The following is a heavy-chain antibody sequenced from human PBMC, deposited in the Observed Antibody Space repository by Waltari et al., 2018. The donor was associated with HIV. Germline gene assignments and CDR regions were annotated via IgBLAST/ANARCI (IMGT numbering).Heavy chain of an antibody. D-gene: IGHD3-16*01. J-gene: IGHJ3*02. Sequence: QVQLVQSGAEVKKPGASVKVSCKASGYTFTGYYMHWVRQAPGQGLEWMGWINPNRGGTNYAQKFQGRVTMTRDTSISTAYMELSRLRSDDTAVYYCARESLTTLGDDAFDIWGQGTMVTVSS. CDR3: ARESLTTLGDDAFDI. CDR1: GYTFTGYY. V-gene: IGHV1-2*02. CDR2: INPNRGGT.